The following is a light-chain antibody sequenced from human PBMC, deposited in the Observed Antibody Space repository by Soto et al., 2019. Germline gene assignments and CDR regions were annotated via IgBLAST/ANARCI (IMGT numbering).Light chain of an antibody. Sequence: AIQLTQSPSSLSSSVGDRVTITCRASQGISSALAWYQQKPGKAPKLLIYDASSLESGVPSRFSGSGSGTDFTLTISSLQPEDFSTYYCQQFNSYPYTFGQGTKLEIK. CDR3: QQFNSYPYT. J-gene: IGKJ2*01. CDR1: QGISSA. CDR2: DAS. V-gene: IGKV1-13*02.